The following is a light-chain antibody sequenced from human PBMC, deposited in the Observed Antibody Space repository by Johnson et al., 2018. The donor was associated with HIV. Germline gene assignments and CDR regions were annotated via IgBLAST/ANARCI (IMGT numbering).Light chain of an antibody. CDR1: SSNIGDNF. Sequence: QSVLTQPPSVSAAPGQKVTISCSGSSSNIGDNFVSWYQQLPGRAPKLLIHENNKRPSGIPDRFSGSNSAPSASRGFTGLLTGDEADYYCGTWGSRLTGYVFGTGTKVTVL. CDR3: GTWGSRLTGYV. CDR2: ENN. J-gene: IGLJ1*01. V-gene: IGLV1-51*02.